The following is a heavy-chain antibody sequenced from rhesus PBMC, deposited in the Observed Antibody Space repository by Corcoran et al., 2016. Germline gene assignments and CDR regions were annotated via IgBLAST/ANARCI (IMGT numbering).Heavy chain of an antibody. Sequence: QVQLQESGPGVVKPSETLSLTCAVSGGSISGGYDWSWIRQPPGKGLEWIGYVYGSSGSTNYNPSLKNRVTISKDASKNELSLKLSSVTAADTAVYYCARMADEGFLEFWGQGARVTVSS. CDR3: ARMADEGFLEF. V-gene: IGHV4-76*01. CDR1: GGSISGGYD. CDR2: VYGSSGST. J-gene: IGHJ1*01.